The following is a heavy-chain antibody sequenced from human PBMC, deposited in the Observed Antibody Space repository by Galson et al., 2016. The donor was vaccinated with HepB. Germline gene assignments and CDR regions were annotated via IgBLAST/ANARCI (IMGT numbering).Heavy chain of an antibody. D-gene: IGHD3-3*01. CDR2: INHKGSP. CDR1: GGSFSGYY. Sequence: SETLSLTCDVSGGSFSGYYWSWIRQPPGKGLEWIGDINHKGSPNYNPSLKSRVTIAVDTSKNQFSLKLTFVTAADTAVYYCASLSSFFDFWSGYYTGNFYYGVDVGGQGTTVTVSS. CDR3: ASLSSFFDFWSGYYTGNFYYGVDV. J-gene: IGHJ6*02. V-gene: IGHV4-34*01.